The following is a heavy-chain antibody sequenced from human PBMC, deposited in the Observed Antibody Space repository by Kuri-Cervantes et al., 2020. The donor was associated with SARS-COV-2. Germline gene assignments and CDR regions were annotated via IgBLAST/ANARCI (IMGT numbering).Heavy chain of an antibody. CDR1: GFTFSSYG. D-gene: IGHD2-2*01. CDR2: IWYDGSNK. CDR3: ARSQDIVVVPAAPFDY. V-gene: IGHV3-33*01. J-gene: IGHJ4*02. Sequence: GGSLRLSCAASGFTFSSYGMHWVRQAPGKELEWVAVIWYDGSNKYYADSVKGRFTISRDNSKNTLYLQMNSLRAEDTAVYYCARSQDIVVVPAAPFDYWGQGTLVTVSS.